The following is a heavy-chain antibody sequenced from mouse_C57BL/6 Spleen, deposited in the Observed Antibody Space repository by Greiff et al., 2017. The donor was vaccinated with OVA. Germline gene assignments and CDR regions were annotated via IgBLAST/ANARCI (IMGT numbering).Heavy chain of an antibody. CDR1: GYAFSSSW. V-gene: IGHV1-82*01. D-gene: IGHD2-12*01. CDR3: ARFFTTPVDY. J-gene: IGHJ2*01. Sequence: QVQLQQSGPELVKPGASVKISCKASGYAFSSSWMNWVKQRPGKGLEWIGRIYPGDGDTNYNGKFKGKATLTADKSSSTAYMQLSSLTSEDSAVYFCARFFTTPVDYWGQGTTLTVSS. CDR2: IYPGDGDT.